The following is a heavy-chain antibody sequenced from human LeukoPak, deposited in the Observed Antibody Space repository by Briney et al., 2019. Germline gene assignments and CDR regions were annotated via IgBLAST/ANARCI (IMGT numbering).Heavy chain of an antibody. V-gene: IGHV3-23*01. CDR3: AKVYYYGSGTSRFYFDS. J-gene: IGHJ4*02. CDR2: ISGSGGGT. CDR1: GFTFSSYA. Sequence: PGGSLRLSCAASGFTFSSYAMNWVRQAPGKGLEWVAGISGSGGGTYYADSVKGRFTISRDNSKDTLYLQMNSLSPEDTALFYCAKVYYYGSGTSRFYFDSWGQGTLVIVSS. D-gene: IGHD3-10*01.